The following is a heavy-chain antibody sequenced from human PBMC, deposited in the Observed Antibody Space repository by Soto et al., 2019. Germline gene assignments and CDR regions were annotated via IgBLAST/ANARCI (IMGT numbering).Heavy chain of an antibody. Sequence: QVQLVESGGGVVQPGRSLRLSCAASGFTFSSYAMHWVRQAPGKGLEWVAVISYDGSNKYYADSVKGRFTISRDNSKNTLDLQMNSLRAEDTAVYYWARDPLSNAYCIATTCYRLPWFDPWGQGTLVTVSS. D-gene: IGHD2-2*01. J-gene: IGHJ5*02. V-gene: IGHV3-30-3*01. CDR3: ARDPLSNAYCIATTCYRLPWFDP. CDR2: ISYDGSNK. CDR1: GFTFSSYA.